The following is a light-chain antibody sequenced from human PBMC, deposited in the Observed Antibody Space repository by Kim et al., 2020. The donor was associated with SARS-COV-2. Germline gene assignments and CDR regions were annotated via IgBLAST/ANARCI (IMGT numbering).Light chain of an antibody. Sequence: QITKHPSSLPASVGARLNITCRASQGISNDLAWYQQKPGKVPKLLIFAASALQSGVPSRFSDSGSGTDFTLTISSLQPEDVATYYCQNYNGVSSSFG. J-gene: IGKJ1*01. CDR1: QGISND. CDR2: AAS. V-gene: IGKV1-27*01. CDR3: QNYNGVSSS.